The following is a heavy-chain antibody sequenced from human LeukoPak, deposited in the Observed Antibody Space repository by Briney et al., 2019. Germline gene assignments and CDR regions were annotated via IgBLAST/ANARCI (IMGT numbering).Heavy chain of an antibody. J-gene: IGHJ4*02. Sequence: GGSLRLSCAASGFTFSSYEMSWVRQAPGKGLEWVSAISGSGGSTYYADSVKGRFTISRDNSKNTLYLQMNSLRAEDTAVYYCAKPGARAVAVAYFDYWGQGTLVTVSS. CDR3: AKPGARAVAVAYFDY. V-gene: IGHV3-23*01. CDR1: GFTFSSYE. D-gene: IGHD6-19*01. CDR2: ISGSGGST.